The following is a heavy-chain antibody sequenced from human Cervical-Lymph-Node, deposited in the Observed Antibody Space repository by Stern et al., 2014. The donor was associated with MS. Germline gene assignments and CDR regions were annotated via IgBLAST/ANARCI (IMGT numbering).Heavy chain of an antibody. V-gene: IGHV4-39*01. CDR2: VYDSGAT. Sequence: QVQLQESGPGLVKPSETLSLTCAVSGDSISSYTHYWAWIRQPPGKGLAWIGSVYDSGATYYNPSLKSPVPIPVDTSKTHFSLGLTSVTAADTAVYYCAKHACTGAACPFDLWGQGTLVTVSS. D-gene: IGHD2-8*02. J-gene: IGHJ4*02. CDR1: GDSISSYTHY. CDR3: AKHACTGAACPFDL.